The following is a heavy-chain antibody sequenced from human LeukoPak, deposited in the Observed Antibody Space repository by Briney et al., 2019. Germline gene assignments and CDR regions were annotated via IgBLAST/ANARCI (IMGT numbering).Heavy chain of an antibody. D-gene: IGHD1-26*01. CDR3: APPREPPLFDY. CDR2: ISGSGGST. Sequence: GGSLRLSCAASGFTFSSYPMSWVRQAPGKGLEWVSGISGSGGSTYYADSVKGRFGISRDNSKNTMYLQMNSLRAEDTAIYYCAPPREPPLFDYWGQGTLVTASS. J-gene: IGHJ4*02. CDR1: GFTFSSYP. V-gene: IGHV3-23*01.